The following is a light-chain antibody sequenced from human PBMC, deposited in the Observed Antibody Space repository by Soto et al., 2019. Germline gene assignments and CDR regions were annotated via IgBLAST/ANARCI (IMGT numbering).Light chain of an antibody. Sequence: QSVLTQPAYVSGSPGQSITISCTGTSSDVGSYNLVSWYQQHPGKAPKLMIYEGSKRPSGVSIRFSGSKSGNTASLTISGLQAEDEADYYCCSYAGSSTSRVVFGGGTKLTVL. V-gene: IGLV2-23*01. CDR2: EGS. J-gene: IGLJ2*01. CDR3: CSYAGSSTSRVV. CDR1: SSDVGSYNL.